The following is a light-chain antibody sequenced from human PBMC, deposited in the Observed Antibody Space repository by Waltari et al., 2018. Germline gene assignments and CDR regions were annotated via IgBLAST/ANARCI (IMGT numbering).Light chain of an antibody. Sequence: SALTQPAPVSGAPGQSITISCTGTSSDIGRYKYVSWYQQHPGKAPKLIIFDVTTRPSGVSNRFSGSKSRNTASLIISGLQGEDEADYYCSSYMDTTALELFGGGTSLTVL. V-gene: IGLV2-14*03. J-gene: IGLJ2*01. CDR3: SSYMDTTALEL. CDR1: SSDIGRYKY. CDR2: DVT.